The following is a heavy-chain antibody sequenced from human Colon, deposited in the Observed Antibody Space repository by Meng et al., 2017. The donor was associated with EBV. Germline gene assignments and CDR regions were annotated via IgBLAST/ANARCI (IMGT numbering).Heavy chain of an antibody. V-gene: IGHV1-18*01. CDR1: DIIFNTHA. Sequence: SLKVSCGHYDIIFNTHAIIWVRQAPGQGLQYLGWISSYNGNTNYAQELQGRVTMTTNTSTSMAYMELRSLRFDDTAVYYCARFYCSSTSCPHVLFDYWGQGTLVTVSS. J-gene: IGHJ4*02. D-gene: IGHD2-2*01. CDR2: ISSYNGNT. CDR3: ARFYCSSTSCPHVLFDY.